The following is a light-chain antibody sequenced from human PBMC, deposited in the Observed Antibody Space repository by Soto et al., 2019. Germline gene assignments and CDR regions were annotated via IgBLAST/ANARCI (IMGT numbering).Light chain of an antibody. J-gene: IGLJ1*01. CDR3: SSYATSGTPYI. CDR2: DVS. Sequence: QSVLTQPASVSGFPGQSITISCTGTTSDIGGHNYVSWYQQHPGKAPKLMIYDVSYRPSGVSSRFSGSKSGNTASLTISGLQAEDEADYYCSSYATSGTPYIFATGTKVTVL. V-gene: IGLV2-14*01. CDR1: TSDIGGHNY.